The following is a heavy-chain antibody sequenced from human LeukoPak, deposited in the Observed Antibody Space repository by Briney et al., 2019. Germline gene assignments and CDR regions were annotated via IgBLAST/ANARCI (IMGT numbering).Heavy chain of an antibody. D-gene: IGHD3-22*01. CDR3: ARRRYYDSTVYFE. J-gene: IGHJ1*01. V-gene: IGHV4-39*01. Sequence: PSETLSLTCAVSGDYISRSSYYWGWIRRSPGTGLEWIGDIYHSGRTYYNPSLKSRVAISIDTSKNQFSLRLRSMTAADTALFYCARRRYYDSTVYFEWGRGTLVTVSS. CDR2: IYHSGRT. CDR1: GDYISRSSYY.